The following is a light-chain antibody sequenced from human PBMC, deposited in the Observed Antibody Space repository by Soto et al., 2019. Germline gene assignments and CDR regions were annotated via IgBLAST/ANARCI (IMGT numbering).Light chain of an antibody. V-gene: IGKV1-5*01. CDR1: QSISSW. Sequence: DIQMTQSPSTLSASVGDRVTITCRATQSISSWLARYQQKPGKAPKLLIYTASNLDSGVPSRLSGSGSGTEFTLTISSLQPDDFATYYCQQFSSYSRTFGQGTKVEMK. CDR2: TAS. J-gene: IGKJ1*01. CDR3: QQFSSYSRT.